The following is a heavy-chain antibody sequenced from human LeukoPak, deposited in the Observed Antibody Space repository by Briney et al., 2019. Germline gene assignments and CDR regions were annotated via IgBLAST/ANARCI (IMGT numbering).Heavy chain of an antibody. CDR1: GLIFSNYW. Sequence: PGGSLRLSCAASGLIFSNYWMSWVRQAPGKGLDFVPTIKLDGSEKYYVDAVKGRFTTSRDNTKNSLYLQMNRLRAEDTGVYYCARDVLVRPLRYYFDFWGQGALVTVSS. J-gene: IGHJ4*02. CDR2: IKLDGSEK. V-gene: IGHV3-7*01. CDR3: ARDVLVRPLRYYFDF. D-gene: IGHD1-1*01.